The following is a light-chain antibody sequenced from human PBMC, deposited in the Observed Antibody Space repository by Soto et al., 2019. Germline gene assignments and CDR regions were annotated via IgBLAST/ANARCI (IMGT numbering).Light chain of an antibody. Sequence: QSVLTQPASVSGSPGQSITTSCTGTSSDVGGYNYVSWYQHHPGKAPKLMIYDVSNRPSGVSNRFSGSKSGNTASLIISGLQAEDEADYYCSSYTSSSTLSTYVSRPGTKVT. CDR3: SSYTSSSTLSTYV. CDR2: DVS. V-gene: IGLV2-14*03. J-gene: IGLJ1*01. CDR1: SSDVGGYNY.